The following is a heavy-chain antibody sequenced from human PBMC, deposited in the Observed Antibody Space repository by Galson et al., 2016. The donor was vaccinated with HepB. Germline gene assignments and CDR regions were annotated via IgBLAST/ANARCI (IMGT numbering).Heavy chain of an antibody. CDR2: IWADGSNK. CDR1: GFTFSDFG. CDR3: ARGYYNAMDV. Sequence: SLRLSCAASGFTFSDFGMHWVRQAPGKGLEWLAGIWADGSNKYYADSVKGRFTISRDDSKNTLHPQMNSLRGDDTAVYYCARGYYNAMDVWGQGATVTVSS. J-gene: IGHJ6*02. V-gene: IGHV3-33*01.